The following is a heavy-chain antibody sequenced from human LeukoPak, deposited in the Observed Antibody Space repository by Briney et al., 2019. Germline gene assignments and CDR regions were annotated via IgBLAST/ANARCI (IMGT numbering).Heavy chain of an antibody. J-gene: IGHJ1*01. Sequence: SETLSLTRTVSGYSISSGYYWGWIRQPPGKGLEWIGSIYHSGSTYYSPSLKSRVTISIDTSKNQFSLKLSSVTAADTAVYYCARAPGSGATFQHWGQGTLVTVSS. V-gene: IGHV4-38-2*02. CDR1: GYSISSGYY. D-gene: IGHD1-26*01. CDR2: IYHSGST. CDR3: ARAPGSGATFQH.